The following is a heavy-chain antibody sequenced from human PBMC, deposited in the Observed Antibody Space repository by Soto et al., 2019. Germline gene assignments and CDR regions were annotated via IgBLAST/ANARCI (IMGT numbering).Heavy chain of an antibody. CDR2: IFSNDDK. Sequence: QVTLKESGPVLVKPTETLTLTCTVSGLSLSNGRLGVSWIRQPPGKALEWLAHIFSNDDKSYSTSLRSRLTISKDPSRSQVVLTITYMDPMDSATYYCALIKDCSRTDCYLASFDPWGQGTLVTVSS. V-gene: IGHV2-26*01. CDR3: ALIKDCSRTDCYLASFDP. J-gene: IGHJ5*02. D-gene: IGHD2-2*01. CDR1: GLSLSNGRLG.